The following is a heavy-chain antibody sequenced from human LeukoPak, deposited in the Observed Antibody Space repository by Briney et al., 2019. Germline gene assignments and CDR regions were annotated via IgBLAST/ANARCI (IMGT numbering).Heavy chain of an antibody. CDR1: GYTFTSYG. CDR3: ARDIIPGDFWSGYDYYYYYGMDV. V-gene: IGHV1-18*01. CDR2: ISAYNGNT. J-gene: IGHJ6*02. Sequence: ASVTVSCKASGYTFTSYGISWARQAPGQGLEWMGWISAYNGNTNYAQKLQGRVTMTTDTSTSTAYMELRSLRSDDTAVYYCARDIIPGDFWSGYDYYYYYGMDVWGQGTTVTVSS. D-gene: IGHD3-3*01.